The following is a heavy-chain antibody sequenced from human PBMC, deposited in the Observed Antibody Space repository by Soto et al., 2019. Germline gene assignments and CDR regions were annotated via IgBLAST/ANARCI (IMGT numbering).Heavy chain of an antibody. CDR2: IYHSGST. J-gene: IGHJ3*01. Sequence: PSETLSLTCAVSGDSISSDKWWSWIRQPPGKGLQWIGEIYHSGSTKYNPSLKSRVIISVDKSKNQFSLKLSSVTDADTAVYYCVRGYRSFDVWGRGTMVTV. D-gene: IGHD5-18*01. CDR1: GDSISSDKW. V-gene: IGHV4-4*02. CDR3: VRGYRSFDV.